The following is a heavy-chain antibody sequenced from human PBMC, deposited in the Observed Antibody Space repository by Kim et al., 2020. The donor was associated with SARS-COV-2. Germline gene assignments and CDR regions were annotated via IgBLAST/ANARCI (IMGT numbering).Heavy chain of an antibody. J-gene: IGHJ4*02. V-gene: IGHV3-33*06. CDR2: IWYDGSNK. D-gene: IGHD3-10*01. CDR1: GFTFSSYG. CDR3: AKGRRGLWFREFYGSSAVHY. Sequence: GGSLRLSCAASGFTFSSYGMHWVRQAPGKGLEWVAVIWYDGSNKYYADSVKGRFTISRDNSKNTLYLQMNSLRAEDTAVYYCAKGRRGLWFREFYGSSAVHYWGEG.